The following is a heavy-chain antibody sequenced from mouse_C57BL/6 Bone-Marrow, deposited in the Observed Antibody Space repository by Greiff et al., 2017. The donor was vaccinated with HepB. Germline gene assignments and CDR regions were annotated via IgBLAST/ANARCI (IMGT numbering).Heavy chain of an antibody. CDR3: ARGGYYGSSPYWYFDV. V-gene: IGHV14-3*01. CDR1: GFNIKNTY. Sequence: VQLKESVAELVRPGASVKLSCTASGFNIKNTYMHWVKQRPEQGLEWIGRIDPANGNTKYAPKFQGKATITADTSSNTAYLQLSSLTSEDTAIYYCARGGYYGSSPYWYFDVWGTGTTVTVSS. D-gene: IGHD1-1*01. CDR2: IDPANGNT. J-gene: IGHJ1*03.